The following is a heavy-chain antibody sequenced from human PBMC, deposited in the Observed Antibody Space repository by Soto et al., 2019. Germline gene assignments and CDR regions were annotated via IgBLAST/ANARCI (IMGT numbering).Heavy chain of an antibody. V-gene: IGHV3-11*05. CDR3: ARSLAYYFDY. CDR2: ISGSSSYT. J-gene: IGHJ4*02. CDR1: GFTFSDYY. Sequence: QVQLVESGGGLVQPGGSLRLSCAASGFTFSDYYMSWIRQAPGKGLEWVSYISGSSSYTNYADSVKGRFTISRDNAKNSLYLQMNSLRAEDTAVYYCARSLAYYFDYWGQGTLVTVSS.